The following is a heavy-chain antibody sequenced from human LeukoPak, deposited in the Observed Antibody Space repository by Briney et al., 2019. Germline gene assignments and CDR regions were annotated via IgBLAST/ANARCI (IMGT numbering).Heavy chain of an antibody. Sequence: ASVKVSCKASGYTFTSYDINWVRQATGQGLEWMGWMSPDSGYTGYARTFQGRVTLTRNTSVSTAFMELSSLRSEDTAVYYCEIYTGYDSFWGQGTLVTVSS. CDR2: MSPDSGYT. V-gene: IGHV1-8*01. CDR1: GYTFTSYD. CDR3: EIYTGYDSF. D-gene: IGHD5-12*01. J-gene: IGHJ4*02.